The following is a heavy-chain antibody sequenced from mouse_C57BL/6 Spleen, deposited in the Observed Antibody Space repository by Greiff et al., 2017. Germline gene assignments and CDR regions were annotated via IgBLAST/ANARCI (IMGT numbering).Heavy chain of an antibody. Sequence: VQLKQPGAELVRPGSSVKLSCKASGYTFTSYWMHWVKQRPIQGLEWIGNIDPSDSETHYNQKFKDKATLTVDKSSSTAYMQLSSLTSEDSAVYYCARGSNYVGYFDYWGQGTTLTVSS. V-gene: IGHV1-52*01. CDR2: IDPSDSET. D-gene: IGHD2-5*01. J-gene: IGHJ2*01. CDR1: GYTFTSYW. CDR3: ARGSNYVGYFDY.